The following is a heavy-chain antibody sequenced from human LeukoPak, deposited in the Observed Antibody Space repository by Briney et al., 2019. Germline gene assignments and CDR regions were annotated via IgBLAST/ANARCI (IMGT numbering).Heavy chain of an antibody. V-gene: IGHV4-61*01. CDR2: IYYSGST. D-gene: IGHD1-26*01. CDR3: ARVIVGRTFDY. J-gene: IGHJ4*02. CDR1: GYSISSGYY. Sequence: SETLSLTCTVSGYSISSGYYWGWIRQPPGKGLEWIGYIYYSGSTNYNPSLKSRVTISVDTSKNQFSLKLSSVTAADTAVYYCARVIVGRTFDYWGQGTLVTVSS.